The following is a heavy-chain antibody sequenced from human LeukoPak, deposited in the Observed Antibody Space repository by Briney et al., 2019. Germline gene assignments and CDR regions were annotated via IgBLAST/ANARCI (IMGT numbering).Heavy chain of an antibody. CDR3: AKLPVYDFWSGYYVEFDY. D-gene: IGHD3-3*01. CDR2: ISSGSTYI. J-gene: IGHJ4*02. V-gene: IGHV3-21*01. Sequence: PGGSLRLSCAASGFTFSSYWMNWVRQAPGKGLEWVSSISSGSTYIYYADSVKGRFTISRDNAKNSLYLQMNSLRAEDTAVYYCAKLPVYDFWSGYYVEFDYWGQGTLVTVSS. CDR1: GFTFSSYW.